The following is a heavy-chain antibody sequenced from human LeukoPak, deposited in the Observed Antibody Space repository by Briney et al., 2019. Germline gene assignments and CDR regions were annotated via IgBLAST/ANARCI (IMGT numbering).Heavy chain of an antibody. CDR3: ARAETAAGSY. J-gene: IGHJ4*02. D-gene: IGHD6-13*01. CDR1: GFTFSGYS. V-gene: IGHV3-48*01. Sequence: GGSLRLSCAASGFTFSGYSMNWVRQAPGKGLEWVSYISSSTSTIYYADAVKGRFTISRDNAKNSLYLQMNSLRAEDTAVYYCARAETAAGSYWGQGTLVTVSS. CDR2: ISSSTSTI.